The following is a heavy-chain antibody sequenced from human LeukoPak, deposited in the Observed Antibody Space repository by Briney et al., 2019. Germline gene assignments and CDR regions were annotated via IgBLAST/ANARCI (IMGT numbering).Heavy chain of an antibody. CDR1: GYTFTSCA. J-gene: IGHJ5*02. CDR3: AAGTVAGTVWFDP. Sequence: GASVKVSCKASGYTFTSCAMHWVRQAPGQRLEWMGWISAGNGNTKYSQKFQGRVTITRDTSASTAYMELSSLRSEDTAVYYCAAGTVAGTVWFDPWGQGTLVTVSS. D-gene: IGHD6-19*01. CDR2: ISAGNGNT. V-gene: IGHV1-3*01.